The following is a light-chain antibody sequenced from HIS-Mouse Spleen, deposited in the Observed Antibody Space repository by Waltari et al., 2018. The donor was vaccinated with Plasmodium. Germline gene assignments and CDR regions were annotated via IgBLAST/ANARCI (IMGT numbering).Light chain of an antibody. CDR1: QSVSSY. CDR3: QQSYSTPQLT. J-gene: IGKJ4*01. Sequence: EIVLTQSPATLSLSPGERATLSCRASQSVSSYLAWCQQKPGQAPRLLIYYASNRATGIPSRFSGSGSGTDFTLTISSLQPEDFATYYCQQSYSTPQLTFGGGTKVEIK. V-gene: IGKV3-11*01. CDR2: YAS.